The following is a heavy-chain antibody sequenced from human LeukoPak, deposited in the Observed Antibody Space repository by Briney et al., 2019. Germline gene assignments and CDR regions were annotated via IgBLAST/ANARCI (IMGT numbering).Heavy chain of an antibody. D-gene: IGHD5-24*01. CDR1: GGSISSYY. CDR3: ARSRDGYNPRVNDH. J-gene: IGHJ4*02. Sequence: KPSETLSLTCTVSGGSISSYYWSWIRQPPGKGLEWIGYIYYSGSTNYNPSLKSRVTISVDTSKNQFSLKLSSVTAADTAVYYCARSRDGYNPRVNDHWGQGTLVTVSS. V-gene: IGHV4-59*01. CDR2: IYYSGST.